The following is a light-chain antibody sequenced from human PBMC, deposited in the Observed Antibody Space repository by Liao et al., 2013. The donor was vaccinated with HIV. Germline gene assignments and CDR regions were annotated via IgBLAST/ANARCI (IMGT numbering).Light chain of an antibody. CDR1: NIGSKS. CDR3: QAWDSSTAYV. V-gene: IGLV3-21*01. Sequence: SYELTQPPSLSVAPGKTARITCGGTNIGSKSVHWYQQKPGQAPVLVIFYDSVRPSGIPERFSGSNSGNTATLTISGTQAMDEADYYCQAWDSSTAYVFGTGTKVTVL. J-gene: IGLJ1*01. CDR2: YDS.